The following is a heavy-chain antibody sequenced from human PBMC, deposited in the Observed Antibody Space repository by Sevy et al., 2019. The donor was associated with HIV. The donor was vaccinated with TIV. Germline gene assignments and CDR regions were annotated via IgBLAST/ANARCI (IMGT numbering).Heavy chain of an antibody. CDR2: IKSKTDGGTT. Sequence: GGCLRLSCAGSGFTFSNTWMSWVRQAPGKGLEWIGRIKSKTDGGTTDYAAPVKGRFSISRDESKNTLYLQMNILKTEYTAVYYCTTQWFWGQGTLVTVSS. CDR1: GFTFSNTW. CDR3: TTQWF. V-gene: IGHV3-15*01. D-gene: IGHD3-22*01. J-gene: IGHJ4*02.